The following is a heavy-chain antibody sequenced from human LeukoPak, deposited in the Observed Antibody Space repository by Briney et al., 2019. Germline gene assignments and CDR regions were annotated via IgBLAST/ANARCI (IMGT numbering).Heavy chain of an antibody. J-gene: IGHJ5*02. Sequence: SETLSLTCAVYGGSFSGYYWSWIRQPPGKGLEWIGEINHSGSTNYNPSLKSRVTISVDTSKNQFSLKLSSVTAADTAVYYCARHMADILTGYPFDPWGQRTLVTVSS. CDR2: INHSGST. V-gene: IGHV4-34*01. D-gene: IGHD3-9*01. CDR1: GGSFSGYY. CDR3: ARHMADILTGYPFDP.